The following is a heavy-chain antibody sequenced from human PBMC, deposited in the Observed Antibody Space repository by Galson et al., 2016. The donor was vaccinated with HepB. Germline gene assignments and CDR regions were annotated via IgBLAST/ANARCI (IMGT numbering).Heavy chain of an antibody. Sequence: SLRLSCAASGFSFSSYWMTWVRQAPGKGPEWVAHIKEDGSEIYYMESVRGRFTISRDNAKSSLYLQMNSLRAEDTAVYSCVTERRYTSWCHWGQGTLVTVSS. V-gene: IGHV3-7*01. J-gene: IGHJ1*01. D-gene: IGHD1-1*01. CDR2: IKEDGSEI. CDR1: GFSFSSYW. CDR3: VTERRYTSWCH.